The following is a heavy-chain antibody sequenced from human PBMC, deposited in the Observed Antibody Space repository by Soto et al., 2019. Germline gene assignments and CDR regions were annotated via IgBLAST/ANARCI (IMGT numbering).Heavy chain of an antibody. J-gene: IGHJ6*02. CDR1: GFNLSHYG. CDR3: AKGATSWSVYYYGMDV. V-gene: IGHV3-30*18. CDR2: TSYDGNKK. D-gene: IGHD2-2*01. Sequence: QPGGSLRLSCAAYGFNLSHYGMHWVRQAPGKGLEWVSLTSYDGNKKYYGGSVEGRFTVSRDNSKKTVFLQMNSLRPEDTAVYYCAKGATSWSVYYYGMDVWGQGTAVTVSS.